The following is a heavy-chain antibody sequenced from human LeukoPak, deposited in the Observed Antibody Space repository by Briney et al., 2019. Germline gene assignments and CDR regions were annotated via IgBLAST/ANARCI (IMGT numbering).Heavy chain of an antibody. CDR3: ARDEVASRGVFDI. Sequence: GSLRLSCAASGFAVSGNSMSWVRQAPGKGLEWVSIIYNDGHTYYADSVKGRFTISRDNSKNTLFLQMNSLRAEDTAVYYCARDEVASRGVFDIWGQGTMVTVSP. CDR2: IYNDGHT. D-gene: IGHD5-12*01. CDR1: GFAVSGNS. J-gene: IGHJ3*02. V-gene: IGHV3-53*01.